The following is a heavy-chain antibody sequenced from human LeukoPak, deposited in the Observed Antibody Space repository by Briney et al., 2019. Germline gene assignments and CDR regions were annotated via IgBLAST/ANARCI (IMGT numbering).Heavy chain of an antibody. J-gene: IGHJ5*02. CDR3: ARGTVAVAGPFDP. CDR1: GGTFSSYA. D-gene: IGHD6-19*01. V-gene: IGHV1-69*04. Sequence: GASVKVSCKASGGTFSSYAISWVRQAPGQGLEWMGRIIPILGIANYAQKFQGRVTITADKSTSTAYMELSSPRSEDTAVYYCARGTVAVAGPFDPWGQGTLVTVSS. CDR2: IIPILGIA.